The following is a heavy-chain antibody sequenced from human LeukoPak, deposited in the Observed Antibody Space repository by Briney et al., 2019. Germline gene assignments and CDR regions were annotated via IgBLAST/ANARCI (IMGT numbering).Heavy chain of an antibody. CDR1: GFTFSSYA. V-gene: IGHV3-23*01. J-gene: IGHJ4*02. CDR2: ISGSGGNT. D-gene: IGHD5-18*01. Sequence: GGSLRLSCAASGFTFSSYAMTWVRQAPGKGLEWVSAISGSGGNTYYADSVKGRFTISRDNSKNTLYLQMNSLIPEDTAVYYCARQYISGQWYFDYWGQGTLVTVSS. CDR3: ARQYISGQWYFDY.